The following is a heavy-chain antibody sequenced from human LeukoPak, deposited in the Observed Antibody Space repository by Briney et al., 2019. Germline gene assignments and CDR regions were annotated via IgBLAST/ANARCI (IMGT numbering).Heavy chain of an antibody. J-gene: IGHJ4*02. CDR3: AFYYDSSGYYFN. Sequence: GGSLRLSCAASGFTFSISGMSWVRQAPGKGLEWVSAISGSGGSTYYADSVKGRFTISRDNSKNTLYLQMNSLRAEDTAVYYCAFYYDSSGYYFNWGQGTLVTVSS. CDR2: ISGSGGST. V-gene: IGHV3-23*01. CDR1: GFTFSISG. D-gene: IGHD3-22*01.